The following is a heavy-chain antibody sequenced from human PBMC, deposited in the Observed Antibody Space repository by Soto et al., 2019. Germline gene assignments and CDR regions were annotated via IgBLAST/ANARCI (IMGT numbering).Heavy chain of an antibody. CDR1: GGSFSGYY. J-gene: IGHJ4*02. V-gene: IGHV4-34*01. Sequence: QVQLQQCGAGLLKPSETLSLTCAVYGGSFSGYYWTWIRQPPGTGLEWIGEINHSGSNNYNPCLKSQVTISLDTYKNQFSLKLPSVTAADPAVYYGARDKITGLFEYWGQGTLVNVSS. D-gene: IGHD3-10*01. CDR3: ARDKITGLFEY. CDR2: INHSGSN.